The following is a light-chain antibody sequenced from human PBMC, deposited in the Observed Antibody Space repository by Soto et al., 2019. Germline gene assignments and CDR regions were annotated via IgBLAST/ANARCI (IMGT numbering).Light chain of an antibody. V-gene: IGLV2-11*01. CDR1: SSDVGGYNY. J-gene: IGLJ3*02. CDR2: DVD. Sequence: QSALTQPRSVSGSPGQSVTISCTGTSSDVGGYNYVSWYQQHPGKAPKLMIYDVDKRPSGVPDRFSGSKSGNTASLTISGLQAEDEADYYCCSYAGSYNWVFGGGTKPTVL. CDR3: CSYAGSYNWV.